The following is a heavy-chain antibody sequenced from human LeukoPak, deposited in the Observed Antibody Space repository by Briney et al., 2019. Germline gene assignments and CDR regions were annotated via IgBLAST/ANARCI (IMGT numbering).Heavy chain of an antibody. CDR3: VRGYLGYCSSTSCWRYYMDV. CDR2: ISSSSSYI. Sequence: GGSLRLSCAASGFTFSSYSMNWVRQAPGKGLEWVSSISSSSSYIYYADSVKGRFTISRDNAKNSLYLQMNSLRAEDTAVYYCVRGYLGYCSSTSCWRYYMDVWGKGTTVTVSS. J-gene: IGHJ6*03. CDR1: GFTFSSYS. D-gene: IGHD2-2*01. V-gene: IGHV3-21*01.